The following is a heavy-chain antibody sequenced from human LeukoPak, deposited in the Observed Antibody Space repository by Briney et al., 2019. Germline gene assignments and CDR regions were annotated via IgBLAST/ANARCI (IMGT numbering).Heavy chain of an antibody. CDR3: AKDPPLRARQLVNFDC. J-gene: IGHJ4*02. Sequence: GGSLRLSCAVSGFTLSSYDMSWVRQAPGKGLEWVSAISGSGGSTYYADSVKGRFTISRDNSKNTLYLQMNSLRAEDTAVYYCAKDPPLRARQLVNFDCWGQGTLVTVSS. CDR2: ISGSGGST. V-gene: IGHV3-23*01. CDR1: GFTLSSYD. D-gene: IGHD6-13*01.